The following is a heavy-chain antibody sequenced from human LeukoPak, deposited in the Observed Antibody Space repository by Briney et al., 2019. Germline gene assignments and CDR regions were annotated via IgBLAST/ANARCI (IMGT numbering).Heavy chain of an antibody. CDR1: GFTFSSYW. CDR2: IKQDGSEK. D-gene: IGHD2-2*01. Sequence: GGSLRLSCAASGFTFSSYWMSWVRQAPGKGLEWVANIKQDGSEKYYVDSVKGRFTISRDNAKNSLYLQMNSLRAEDTAVYYCARDRVVPAAMVAFDIWGQGTMVTVSS. V-gene: IGHV3-7*01. J-gene: IGHJ3*02. CDR3: ARDRVVPAAMVAFDI.